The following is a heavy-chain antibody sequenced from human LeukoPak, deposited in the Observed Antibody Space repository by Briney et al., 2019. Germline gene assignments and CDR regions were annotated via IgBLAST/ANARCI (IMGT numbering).Heavy chain of an antibody. J-gene: IGHJ4*02. V-gene: IGHV4-31*03. CDR1: GGSISSGGYY. CDR2: IYYSGST. D-gene: IGHD2-2*02. CDR3: ARVGVVVPAAILVFDY. Sequence: SETLSLTCTVSGGSISSGGYYWSWIRQHPGKGLEWIGYIYYSGSTYYNPSLKSRVTISVDTSENQFSLKLSSVTAADTAVYYCARVGVVVPAAILVFDYWGQGTLVTVSS.